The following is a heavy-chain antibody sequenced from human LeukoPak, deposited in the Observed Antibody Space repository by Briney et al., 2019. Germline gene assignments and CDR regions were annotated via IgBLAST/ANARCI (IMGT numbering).Heavy chain of an antibody. CDR3: ARDHGSGVFDI. CDR2: IIPILGIA. V-gene: IGHV1-69*04. D-gene: IGHD3-10*01. Sequence: SVKVSCKASGGTFSSYAISWVRQAPGQGLEWMGRIIPILGIANYAQKFQGRVTITADKSTSTAYMELSSLRSEDTAVYYCARDHGSGVFDIWGQGTMVTVSS. J-gene: IGHJ3*02. CDR1: GGTFSSYA.